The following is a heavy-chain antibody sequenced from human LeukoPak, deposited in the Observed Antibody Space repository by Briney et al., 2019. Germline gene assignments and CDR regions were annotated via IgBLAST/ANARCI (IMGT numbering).Heavy chain of an antibody. V-gene: IGHV3-9*01. CDR3: AKDRTYSAYAALDY. Sequence: GGSLRLSCAASGFTFDDYSMHGVRQAPGKGLERVSGSSWNSGSAGYADSVKGRFTISRDSAKNSLYLQMNSLRTEDTALYYCAKDRTYSAYAALDYWGQGTLVTVSS. CDR1: GFTFDDYS. CDR2: SSWNSGSA. J-gene: IGHJ4*02. D-gene: IGHD5-12*01.